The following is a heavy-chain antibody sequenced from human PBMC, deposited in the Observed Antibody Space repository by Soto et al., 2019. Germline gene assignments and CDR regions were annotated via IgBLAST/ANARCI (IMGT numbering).Heavy chain of an antibody. D-gene: IGHD2-8*01. Sequence: QITLRESGPTLVKPTETLTLTCTFSGFSLNTFGVGVGWIRQPPGKALEWLAFIYWNDDKRYSSFLNNRLTITSDTSQNPVVLAGTGMDPGDQGTYFCLHRVMAGPQIDYWGQGTLVTVSS. V-gene: IGHV2-5*01. CDR2: IYWNDDK. CDR1: GFSLNTFGVG. CDR3: LHRVMAGPQIDY. J-gene: IGHJ4*02.